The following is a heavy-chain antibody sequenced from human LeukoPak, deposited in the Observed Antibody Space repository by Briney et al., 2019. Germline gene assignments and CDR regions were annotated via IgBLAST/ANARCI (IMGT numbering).Heavy chain of an antibody. CDR3: AKGGWGNAFDI. V-gene: IGHV3-23*01. Sequence: GGSLRLSCAASGFTFSNYAMTWVRQAPVKGLEWVSAVTYSGGNTFYADSVKGRFTISRDNSKNTLSLQMNSLRAEDTAVYYCAKGGWGNAFDIWGQGTMVTVS. CDR1: GFTFSNYA. CDR2: VTYSGGNT. D-gene: IGHD4-23*01. J-gene: IGHJ3*02.